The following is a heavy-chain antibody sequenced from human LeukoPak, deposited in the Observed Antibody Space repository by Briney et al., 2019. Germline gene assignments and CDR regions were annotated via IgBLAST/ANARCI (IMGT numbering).Heavy chain of an antibody. D-gene: IGHD3-22*01. CDR1: GFNFDRYT. CDR3: AKESVSPGVYDSSGYYGFYYFDY. CDR2: ISWNSGSI. Sequence: GGSLRLSCATSGFNFDRYTIHWVRQAPGKGLEWVSGISWNSGSIGYADSVKGRFTISRDNAKNSLYLQMNSLRAEDTALYYCAKESVSPGVYDSSGYYGFYYFDYWGQGTLVTVSS. J-gene: IGHJ4*02. V-gene: IGHV3-9*01.